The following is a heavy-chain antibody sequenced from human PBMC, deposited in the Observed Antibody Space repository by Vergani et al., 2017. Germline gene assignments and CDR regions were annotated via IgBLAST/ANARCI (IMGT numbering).Heavy chain of an antibody. CDR3: ARGPGGTYSFDS. CDR2: ISGSSGST. CDR1: GFTFSSYA. Sequence: VQLVESGGGVVQPGRSLRLSCAASGFTFSSYAMSWVRQAPGKGLEWVSAISGSSGSTFYADSVKGRFTISRDNSKNTLSLQMNTLRAEDTALYYCARGPGGTYSFDSWGQGTLVTVSS. J-gene: IGHJ4*02. V-gene: IGHV3-23*04. D-gene: IGHD1-26*01.